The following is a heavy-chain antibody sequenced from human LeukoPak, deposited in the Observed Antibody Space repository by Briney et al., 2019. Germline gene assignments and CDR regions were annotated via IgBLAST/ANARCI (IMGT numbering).Heavy chain of an antibody. Sequence: SETLSLTCTVSGGSISRYQWSGIRQPAGKGLEWIGRIFASGSTNYNPSLKSRVTMSVDTSKNQFSLKLISVTAADTAVYYCARDGSSWPFFDSWGQGTLVTVSS. CDR1: GGSISRYQ. CDR2: IFASGST. V-gene: IGHV4-4*07. CDR3: ARDGSSWPFFDS. D-gene: IGHD6-13*01. J-gene: IGHJ4*02.